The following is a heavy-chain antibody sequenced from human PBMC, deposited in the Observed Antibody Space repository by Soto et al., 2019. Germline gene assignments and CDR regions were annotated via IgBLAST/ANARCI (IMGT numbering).Heavy chain of an antibody. V-gene: IGHV4-34*01. Sequence: PSETLSLTCAVYGGSFSGYYWRWIRQPPGKGLEWIGEINHTGSTNYNPSLKSRVTISVDTSKNQFSLKLSSVTAADTAVYYCARGRVWQLTPGYYGMDVWGQGTTVTFSS. CDR3: ARGRVWQLTPGYYGMDV. CDR2: INHTGST. D-gene: IGHD6-6*01. J-gene: IGHJ6*02. CDR1: GGSFSGYY.